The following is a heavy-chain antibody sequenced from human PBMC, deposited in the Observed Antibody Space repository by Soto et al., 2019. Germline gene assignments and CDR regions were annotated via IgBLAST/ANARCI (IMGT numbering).Heavy chain of an antibody. Sequence: ASVKVSCKTSGYTFSTSGISWVRQAPGQGLEWVGWIRPDNGNTKSAQRLQGRVTLTTDTSASTAYMELRSLTSDDTAMYYCARDTESNRYNDWGQGTLVTVSS. J-gene: IGHJ1*01. CDR2: IRPDNGNT. V-gene: IGHV1-18*01. CDR1: GYTFSTSG. CDR3: ARDTESNRYND. D-gene: IGHD1-20*01.